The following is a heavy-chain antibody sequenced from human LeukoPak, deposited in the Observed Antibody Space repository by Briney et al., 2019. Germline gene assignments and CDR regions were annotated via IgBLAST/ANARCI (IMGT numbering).Heavy chain of an antibody. CDR1: GYTYTSYD. D-gene: IGHD3-10*01. CDR2: MNPNSGNT. Sequence: ASVKVSCKASGYTYTSYDINWVRQATGQGLEWMGWMNPNSGNTGYAQKFQGRVTVTRNTSISTAYMELSSLRSEDTAVYYCARPYTIRGNLFDPWGQGTLVTVSS. V-gene: IGHV1-8*03. J-gene: IGHJ5*02. CDR3: ARPYTIRGNLFDP.